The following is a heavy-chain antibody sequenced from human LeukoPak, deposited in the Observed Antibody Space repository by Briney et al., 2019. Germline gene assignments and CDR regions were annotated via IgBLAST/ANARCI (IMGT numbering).Heavy chain of an antibody. CDR3: AKEYDILTGYYASDI. J-gene: IGHJ3*02. V-gene: IGHV3-30*02. CDR2: LRYDGSNK. D-gene: IGHD3-9*01. CDR1: GFTFSSYG. Sequence: GGSLRLSCGASGFTFSSYGMHWVRQAPGKGLEGGAFLRYDGSNKYYADSVKGRFTISRDNSKNTLYLQMNSLRAEDTAMYYCAKEYDILTGYYASDIWGQGTMVTVSS.